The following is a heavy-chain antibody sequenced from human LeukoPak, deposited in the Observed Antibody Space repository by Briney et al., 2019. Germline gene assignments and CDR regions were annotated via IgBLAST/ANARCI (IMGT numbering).Heavy chain of an antibody. V-gene: IGHV1-8*01. CDR1: GYTFTSYD. CDR2: MNPNSGST. Sequence: ASVKVSCKASGYTFTSYDINWVRQATGQGLEWMGWMNPNSGSTSYAQKFQGRVTMTRDTSTSTVYMELSSPRSEDTAVCYCARAQWLDPLFDYWGQGTLVTVSS. CDR3: ARAQWLDPLFDY. J-gene: IGHJ4*02. D-gene: IGHD6-19*01.